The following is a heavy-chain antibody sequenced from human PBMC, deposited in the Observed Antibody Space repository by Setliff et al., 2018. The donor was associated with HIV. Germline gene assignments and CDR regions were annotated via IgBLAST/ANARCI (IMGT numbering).Heavy chain of an antibody. CDR2: VFYTGRT. V-gene: IGHV4-59*08. CDR1: GGSIRGYY. CDR3: ARQVPIPGVAVTPIDF. Sequence: SETLSLTCTVSGGSIRGYYWSWLRRPPGKGLEWIGYVFYTGRTTYSPSLKSRLTISVDTSQHQFSLKLTSVTAADTAVYYCARQVPIPGVAVTPIDFWGQGILVTVSS. D-gene: IGHD3-22*01. J-gene: IGHJ4*02.